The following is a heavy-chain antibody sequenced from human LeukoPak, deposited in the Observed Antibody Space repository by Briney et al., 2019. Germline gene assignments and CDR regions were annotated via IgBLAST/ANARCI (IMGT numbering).Heavy chain of an antibody. V-gene: IGHV3-48*01. D-gene: IGHD5-18*01. CDR3: ARLYSYGEN. CDR2: ISSSSSTI. J-gene: IGHJ4*02. CDR1: GFTFSSYS. Sequence: GGSLRLSCAASGFTFSSYSMNWVRQAPGKGLEWVSYISSSSSTIYYADSVKGRFTISRDNSKNTLYLQMNSLRAEDTAVYYCARLYSYGENWGQGTLVIVSS.